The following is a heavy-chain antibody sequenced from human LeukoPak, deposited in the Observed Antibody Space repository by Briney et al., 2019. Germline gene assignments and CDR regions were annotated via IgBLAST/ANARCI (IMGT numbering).Heavy chain of an antibody. J-gene: IGHJ5*02. CDR3: ARAFGYCSSTSCPNWFDP. D-gene: IGHD2-2*01. Sequence: PSETLSLTCAVYGGSLSGYYWSWIRQPPGKGLEWIGEINHVGRTNYNPSLKSRVTVSVDTSKNQFSLKLNSVTAADTAVYSCARAFGYCSSTSCPNWFDPRGQGALVTVSS. CDR2: INHVGRT. CDR1: GGSLSGYY. V-gene: IGHV4-34*01.